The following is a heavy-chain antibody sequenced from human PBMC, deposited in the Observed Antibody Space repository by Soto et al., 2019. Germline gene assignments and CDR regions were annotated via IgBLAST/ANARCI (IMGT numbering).Heavy chain of an antibody. Sequence: LVESGGGLVQPGGSLRLSCEASGLTFSTYGFNWVRQAPGKGLEWVSYITSITTIYYADSVRGRFTTSRDNAKKSLYMQMNSLRDEDKAVYYCARQRNGAGDVWGQGTTVTVSS. CDR2: ITSITTI. D-gene: IGHD1-1*01. J-gene: IGHJ6*02. CDR3: ARQRNGAGDV. V-gene: IGHV3-48*02. CDR1: GLTFSTYG.